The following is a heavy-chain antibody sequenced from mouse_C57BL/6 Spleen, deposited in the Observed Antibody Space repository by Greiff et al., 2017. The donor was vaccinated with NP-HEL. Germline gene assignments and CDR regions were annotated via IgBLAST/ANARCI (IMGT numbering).Heavy chain of an antibody. CDR3: ARDNDYAMDY. CDR2: ISYDGSN. J-gene: IGHJ4*01. V-gene: IGHV3-6*01. Sequence: EVQRVESGPGLVKPSQSLSLTCSVTGYSITSGYYWNWIRQFPGNKLEWMGYISYDGSNNYNPSLKNRISITRDTSKNQFFLKLNSVTTEDTATYYCARDNDYAMDYWGQGTSVTVSS. D-gene: IGHD2-3*01. CDR1: GYSITSGYY.